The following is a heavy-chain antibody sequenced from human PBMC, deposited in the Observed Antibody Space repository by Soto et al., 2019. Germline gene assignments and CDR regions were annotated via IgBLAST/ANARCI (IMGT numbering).Heavy chain of an antibody. J-gene: IGHJ4*02. Sequence: WGSLRLSCAASGFTFSGYSINWVRQAPGKGLEWVSFISSSANFINYADSVQGRFTISRDNAKNSLYLQMNSLRAEDTAVYYCARDAPSGGTCQDYWGQGTLVTVSS. CDR3: ARDAPSGGTCQDY. CDR1: GFTFSGYS. CDR2: ISSSANFI. D-gene: IGHD2-15*01. V-gene: IGHV3-21*06.